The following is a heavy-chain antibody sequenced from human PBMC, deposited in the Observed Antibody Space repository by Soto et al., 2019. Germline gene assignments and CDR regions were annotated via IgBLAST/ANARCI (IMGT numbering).Heavy chain of an antibody. CDR1: GYSFTSYW. D-gene: IGHD3-22*01. CDR3: ARHSSGYYYYYYGMDV. CDR2: IYPGDSDT. J-gene: IGHJ6*02. V-gene: IGHV5-51*01. Sequence: GESLKISCQGSGYSFTSYWIGWVRQMPGKGLEWMGIIYPGDSDTRYSPSFQGQVTISADKSISTAYLQWSSLKASDTAMYYCARHSSGYYYYYYGMDVWGQGTTVTVSS.